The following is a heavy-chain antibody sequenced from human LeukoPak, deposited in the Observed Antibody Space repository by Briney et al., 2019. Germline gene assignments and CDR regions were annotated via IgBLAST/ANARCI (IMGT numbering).Heavy chain of an antibody. CDR2: IRYDGSNK. D-gene: IGHD4-17*01. V-gene: IGHV3-30*02. Sequence: GGSLRLSCAASGFTFSSYGMHWVRQAPGKGLEWVAFIRYDGSNKYYADSVKGRFTISRDNSKNTLYLQMNSLRAEDTAVYYCAKDGDYGDFNWFDPWGQGTLVTVSS. J-gene: IGHJ5*02. CDR1: GFTFSSYG. CDR3: AKDGDYGDFNWFDP.